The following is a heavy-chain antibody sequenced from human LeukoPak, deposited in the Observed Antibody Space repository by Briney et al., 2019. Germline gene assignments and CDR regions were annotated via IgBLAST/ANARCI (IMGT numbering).Heavy chain of an antibody. J-gene: IGHJ5*02. V-gene: IGHV3-48*04. CDR1: GFTFSSYS. Sequence: PGGSLRLSCTASGFTFSSYSMNWVRQAPGKGLEWVSYISSTSSTIYYADSVKGRFTISRDNAKNSLYLQMNSLRAEDTAVYYCARDLGAPNYYDSSGYGSWGQGTLVTVSS. CDR3: ARDLGAPNYYDSSGYGS. CDR2: ISSTSSTI. D-gene: IGHD3-22*01.